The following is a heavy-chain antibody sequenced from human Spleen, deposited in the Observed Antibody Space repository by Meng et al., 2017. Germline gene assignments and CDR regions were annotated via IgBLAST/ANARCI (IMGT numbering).Heavy chain of an antibody. J-gene: IGHJ3*01. Sequence: SETLSLTCAVSGDSFSSRSYYWSWIRQPPGKGLEWIAGIDFSGSTFYNPSLKSRVTISMDTSKNQFSLSLTSVTAADTAVYYCARKKKLNAFDVWVQGTMVTVSS. CDR1: GDSFSSRSYY. CDR3: ARKKKLNAFDV. V-gene: IGHV4-39*07. D-gene: IGHD2-15*01. CDR2: IDFSGST.